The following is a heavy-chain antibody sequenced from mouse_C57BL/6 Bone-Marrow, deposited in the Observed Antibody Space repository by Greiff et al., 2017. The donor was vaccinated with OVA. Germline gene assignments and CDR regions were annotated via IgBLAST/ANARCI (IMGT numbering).Heavy chain of an antibody. J-gene: IGHJ3*01. CDR2: ISSGGGST. V-gene: IGHV5-12-1*01. CDR3: ARLGRTTIY. CDR1: GFAFSSYD. Sequence: EVMLVESGGGLVKPGGSLKLSCAASGFAFSSYDMSWVRQTPEKRLEWVAYISSGGGSTYYPDTVKGRFTISRDNAKNTLYLQMSSLKSEDTAMYYCARLGRTTIYWGQGTLVTVSA. D-gene: IGHD2-12*01.